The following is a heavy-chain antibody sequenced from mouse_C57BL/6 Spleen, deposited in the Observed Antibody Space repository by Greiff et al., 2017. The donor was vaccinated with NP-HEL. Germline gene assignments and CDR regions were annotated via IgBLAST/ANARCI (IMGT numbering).Heavy chain of an antibody. CDR3: TRDGYYGSSYAWFAY. CDR1: GFTFSSYA. CDR2: ISSGGDYI. D-gene: IGHD1-1*01. Sequence: DVMLVESGEGLVKPGGSLKLSCAASGFTFSSYAMSWVRQTPEKRLEWVAYISSGGDYIYYADTVKGRFTISSDNARNTLYRQMSSLKSEDTAMYYCTRDGYYGSSYAWFAYWGQGTLVTVSA. J-gene: IGHJ3*01. V-gene: IGHV5-9-1*02.